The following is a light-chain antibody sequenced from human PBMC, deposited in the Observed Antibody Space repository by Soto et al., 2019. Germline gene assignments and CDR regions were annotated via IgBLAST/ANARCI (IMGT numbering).Light chain of an antibody. V-gene: IGKV3-20*01. CDR3: HQFATTRS. CDR1: QSLSSSF. J-gene: IGKJ1*01. CDR2: GAS. Sequence: DIVLTQSPDTLSLSPGERATLSCRASQSLSSSFLAWYQQKPGQAPRLIIYGASSRAAGIPDRFSGSGSGTDFTLTISSLEPEDFAVYYCHQFATTRSFGQGTKVDIK.